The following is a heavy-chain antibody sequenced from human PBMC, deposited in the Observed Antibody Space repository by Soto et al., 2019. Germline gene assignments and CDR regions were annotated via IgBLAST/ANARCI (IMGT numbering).Heavy chain of an antibody. CDR2: ISRSSSYI. CDR3: AHLGGVVINNYYYGMDV. V-gene: IGHV3-21*01. D-gene: IGHD3-3*01. CDR1: GFTFSDYS. Sequence: GGSLRLSWAASGFTFSDYSMSWVRQVPGKGLEWVSSISRSSSYIHYADSLKGRFTISRDNAKDSLYLQLNSLKLSAVTAADTAVYYCAHLGGVVINNYYYGMDVWGQGTTVTVSS. J-gene: IGHJ6*02.